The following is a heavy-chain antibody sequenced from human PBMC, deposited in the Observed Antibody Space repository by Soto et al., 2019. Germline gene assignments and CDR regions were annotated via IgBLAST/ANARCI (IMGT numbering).Heavy chain of an antibody. Sequence: EVQLLESGGGLVQPGGSLRLSCGASGFTFSSYAMSWVRQAPGKGLEWVSAISGSGGSTYYADSVKGRFTISRDNSKNTLYLQMNSLRAEDTAVYYCAKGGSSWMFAFDIWGQGTMVTVSS. V-gene: IGHV3-23*01. CDR3: AKGGSSWMFAFDI. J-gene: IGHJ3*02. CDR1: GFTFSSYA. CDR2: ISGSGGST. D-gene: IGHD6-13*01.